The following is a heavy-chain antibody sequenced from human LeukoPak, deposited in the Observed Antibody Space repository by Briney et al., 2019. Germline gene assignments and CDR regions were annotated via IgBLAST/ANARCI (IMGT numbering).Heavy chain of an antibody. CDR2: IYNSGST. Sequence: SETLSLTCTVSGDSMSTYYWTWIRQPPGKGLEWIGYIYNSGSTNYNPSLKSRVTISVDTSKNQFSLKLTSVTAADTAVYYCARGHSSGWWGLDYWGQGTLVTVSS. V-gene: IGHV4-59*01. CDR1: GDSMSTYY. J-gene: IGHJ4*02. D-gene: IGHD6-19*01. CDR3: ARGHSSGWWGLDY.